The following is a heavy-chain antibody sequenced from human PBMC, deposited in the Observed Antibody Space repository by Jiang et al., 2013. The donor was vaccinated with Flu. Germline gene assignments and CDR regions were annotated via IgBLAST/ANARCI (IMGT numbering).Heavy chain of an antibody. CDR1: GDSISTYY. D-gene: IGHD1-14*01. J-gene: IGHJ4*02. Sequence: LLKPSETLSLTCTVSGDSISTYYWSWIRQPPGRGLDWIGYIYYTGSTNYNPSLKSRLTISVDTSKNQFSLKLSSVSAADTAIYYCARHVGPYNWNHIDYWGQGTLVTVSS. CDR2: IYYTGST. V-gene: IGHV4-59*08. CDR3: ARHVGPYNWNHIDY.